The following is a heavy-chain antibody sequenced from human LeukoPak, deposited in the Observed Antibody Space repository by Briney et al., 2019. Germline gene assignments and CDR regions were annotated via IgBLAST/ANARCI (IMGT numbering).Heavy chain of an antibody. CDR2: ISPTGSTT. V-gene: IGHV3-74*01. J-gene: IGHJ4*02. D-gene: IGHD6-6*01. CDR3: ARGPNSNWSGLDF. Sequence: GGSLRLSCTASGFSFSGHWMHWARHLPGKGLVWVSRISPTGSTTSYADSVRGRFTVSRDNAKNTLYLQVNNLRAEDTAVYYCARGPNSNWSGLDFWGQGTLLTVSS. CDR1: GFSFSGHW.